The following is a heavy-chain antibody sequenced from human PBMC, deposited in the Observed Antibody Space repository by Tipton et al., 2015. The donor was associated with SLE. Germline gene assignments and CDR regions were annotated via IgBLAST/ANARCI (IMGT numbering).Heavy chain of an antibody. Sequence: SLRLSCAASGFTFSRFAMHWVRQAPGKGLEWVAVVWYDGTNKDYADSVKGRYTISRDNSKNMLYLQMNSLTAEDTAVYYCAKDATGGLCYIDSWGQGTMVTVSS. CDR1: GFTFSRFA. D-gene: IGHD2-8*02. CDR2: VWYDGTNK. V-gene: IGHV3-33*06. J-gene: IGHJ4*02. CDR3: AKDATGGLCYIDS.